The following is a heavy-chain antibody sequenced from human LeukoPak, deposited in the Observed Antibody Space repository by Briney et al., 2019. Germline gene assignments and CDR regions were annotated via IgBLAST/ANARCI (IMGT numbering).Heavy chain of an antibody. J-gene: IGHJ6*03. D-gene: IGHD3-3*01. CDR3: ARDGSQYYDFWSGYAHYYYYMDV. CDR1: GGSISSSSYY. V-gene: IGHV4-39*02. Sequence: SETLSLTCTVSGGSISSSSYYWGWIRQPPGKGLEWIGSIYYSGSTYYNPSLKSRVTISVDTSKNQFSLKLSSVTAADTAVYYCARDGSQYYDFWSGYAHYYYYMDVWGKGTTVTVSS. CDR2: IYYSGST.